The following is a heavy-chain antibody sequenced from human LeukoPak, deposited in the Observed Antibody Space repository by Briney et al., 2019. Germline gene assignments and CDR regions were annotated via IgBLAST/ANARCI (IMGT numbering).Heavy chain of an antibody. V-gene: IGHV4-38-2*02. CDR1: GYSISSGYY. CDR2: IYHSGST. J-gene: IGHJ4*02. CDR3: ARGQLQNYYDNSGEPDY. Sequence: SETLSLTCTVSGYSISSGYYWGWIRQPPGKGLDWIGSIYHSGSTYYNASLKSRVTISVDTSKNQFSLKLNSVTAADTAVYYCARGQLQNYYDNSGEPDYWGQGTLVTVSS. D-gene: IGHD3-22*01.